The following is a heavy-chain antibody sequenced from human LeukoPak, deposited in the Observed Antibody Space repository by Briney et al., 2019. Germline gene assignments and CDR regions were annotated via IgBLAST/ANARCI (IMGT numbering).Heavy chain of an antibody. D-gene: IGHD3-10*01. CDR2: ISYDGSNK. CDR3: ARDASYYGSGSYYNGDY. V-gene: IGHV3-30*04. Sequence: PGGSLRLSCAASGFTFSSYAMHWVRQAPGKGLEWVAVISYDGSNKYYADSVKGRFTISRDNSKNTLYLQMNSPRAEDTAVYYCARDASYYGSGSYYNGDYWGQGTLVTVSS. J-gene: IGHJ4*02. CDR1: GFTFSSYA.